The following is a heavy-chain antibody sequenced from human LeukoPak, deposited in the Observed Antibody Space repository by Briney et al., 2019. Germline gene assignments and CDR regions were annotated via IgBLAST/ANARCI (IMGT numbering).Heavy chain of an antibody. CDR3: ARALLLRAHFDY. J-gene: IGHJ4*02. CDR1: GFTASSNY. V-gene: IGHV3-66*02. D-gene: IGHD3-10*01. Sequence: GGSLRLSCAASGFTASSNYMSWVRQAPGKGLEWVSVIYSGGRTYYADSVKGGFTVSSDNSKNTLYLQLNSLRAEDTAVYYCARALLLRAHFDYWGQGTLVTVSS. CDR2: IYSGGRT.